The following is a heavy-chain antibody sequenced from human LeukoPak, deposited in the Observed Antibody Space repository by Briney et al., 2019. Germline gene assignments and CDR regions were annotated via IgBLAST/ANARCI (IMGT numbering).Heavy chain of an antibody. CDR3: AKDQQIITLAGLRLGDY. CDR2: ISGSGGST. Sequence: SGGSLRLSCAASGFTFSSYAMSWVRQAPGKGLEWVSAISGSGGSTYYADSVKGRFTISRDNSKNTLYLQMNSLRAEDTAVYYCAKDQQIITLAGLRLGDYWGQGTLVTVSS. CDR1: GFTFSSYA. J-gene: IGHJ4*02. V-gene: IGHV3-23*01. D-gene: IGHD6-19*01.